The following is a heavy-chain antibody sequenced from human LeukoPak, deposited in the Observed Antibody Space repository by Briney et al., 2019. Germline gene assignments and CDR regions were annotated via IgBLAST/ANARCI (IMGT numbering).Heavy chain of an antibody. V-gene: IGHV3-21*01. J-gene: IGHJ4*02. CDR3: ARASIVGATTVFDY. D-gene: IGHD1-26*01. Sequence: PGGSLRLSCAASGFTFSSYSINWVRQAPGKGLEWVSSISSSSSYIYYADSVKGRFTISRDNAKNSLYLQMNSLRAEDTAVYYCARASIVGATTVFDYWGQQTMVAVSS. CDR2: ISSSSSYI. CDR1: GFTFSSYS.